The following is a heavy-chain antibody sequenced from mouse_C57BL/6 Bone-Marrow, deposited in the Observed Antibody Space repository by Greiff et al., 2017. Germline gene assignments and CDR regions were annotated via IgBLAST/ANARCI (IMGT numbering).Heavy chain of an antibody. Sequence: LFNPLFSLKLSCAASGFTFSSYGMSWVRQTPDKRLEWVATISSGGSYTYYPDSVKGRFTISRDNAKNTLYLQMSSLKSEDTAMYYCARLNWAWFAYWGQGTLVTVSA. D-gene: IGHD4-1*01. J-gene: IGHJ3*01. V-gene: IGHV5-6*01. CDR2: ISSGGSYT. CDR1: GFTFSSYG. CDR3: ARLNWAWFAY.